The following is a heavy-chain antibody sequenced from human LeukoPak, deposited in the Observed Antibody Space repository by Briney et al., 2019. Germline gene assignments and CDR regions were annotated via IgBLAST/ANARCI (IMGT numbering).Heavy chain of an antibody. CDR1: GFTFGDYA. D-gene: IGHD4-23*01. CDR3: AIAPDYGGTSFDY. J-gene: IGHJ4*02. V-gene: IGHV3-43*02. CDR2: ISGDGGST. Sequence: GGSLRLSCAPSGFTFGDYAMHWVRQAPGKGLEWVSLISGDGGSTYYADSVKGRFSISRDNSKNSLYLQMNSLRTEDTALYYFAIAPDYGGTSFDYWGQGTLVTVSS.